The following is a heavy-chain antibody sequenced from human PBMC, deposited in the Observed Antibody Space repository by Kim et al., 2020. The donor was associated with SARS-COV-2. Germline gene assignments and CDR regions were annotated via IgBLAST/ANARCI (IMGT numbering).Heavy chain of an antibody. V-gene: IGHV3-15*01. CDR3: TTSNWYSSSSWIDY. Sequence: AAPVKCRFTISRDDSTNTPYLQMNTLKTEDTAVYYCTTSNWYSSSSWIDYWGQGTLVTVSS. J-gene: IGHJ4*02. D-gene: IGHD6-6*01.